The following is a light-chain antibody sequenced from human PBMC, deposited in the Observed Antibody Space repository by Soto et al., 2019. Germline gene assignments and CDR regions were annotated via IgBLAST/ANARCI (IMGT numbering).Light chain of an antibody. CDR2: EVS. J-gene: IGLJ2*01. CDR1: NSDIGAYDY. CDR3: RAYISSSTLVV. Sequence: QSVLTQPASVSGSPGQSITISCTGTNSDIGAYDYVYWYQQHAGKAPKLIIFEVSNRPSGVSSRFSGSKSGTTASLTISGLQAEDEADYYCRAYISSSTLVVFGGGTKLTVL. V-gene: IGLV2-14*01.